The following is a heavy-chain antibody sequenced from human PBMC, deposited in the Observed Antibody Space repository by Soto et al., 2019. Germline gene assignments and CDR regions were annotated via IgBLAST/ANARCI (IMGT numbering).Heavy chain of an antibody. CDR1: GVNVSSNSDA. V-gene: IGHV6-1*01. CDR2: TYYRSKWYN. J-gene: IGHJ6*02. CDR3: ARETPAVAGGYYYYGMEV. Sequence: PSQTLSLTCAISGVNVSSNSDAWNWIRQCPSRGLEWLGRTYYRSKWYNDYVVSVKGRITIDPDTSKTQFSLQLFSVTPEDTAVYYYARETPAVAGGYYYYGMEVWGQGTTVTVSS. D-gene: IGHD6-19*01.